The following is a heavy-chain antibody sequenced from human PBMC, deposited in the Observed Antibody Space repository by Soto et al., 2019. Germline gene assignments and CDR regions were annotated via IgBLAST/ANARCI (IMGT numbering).Heavy chain of an antibody. CDR3: AREGGGYCSGGSCQVDY. CDR1: GGSISSSSYY. J-gene: IGHJ4*02. CDR2: IYYRGNT. V-gene: IGHV4-39*02. Sequence: SETLSLTCTVSGGSISSSSYYWGWIRQPPGKRLEWIGSIYYRGNTYYNPSLKSRVTISVDTSKNQFSLKLSSVTAADTAVYYCAREGGGYCSGGSCQVDYWGQGTLVTVSS. D-gene: IGHD2-15*01.